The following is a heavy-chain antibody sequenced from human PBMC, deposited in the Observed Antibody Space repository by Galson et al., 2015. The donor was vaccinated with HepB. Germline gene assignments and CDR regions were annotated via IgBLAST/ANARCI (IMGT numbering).Heavy chain of an antibody. CDR3: ARKVVDENYYDSTDKTIAFDI. CDR2: IYPGDSDT. Sequence: QSGAEVKKPGESLKISCKGSGYSFTSYWIGWVRQMPGKGLEWMGIIYPGDSDTRYSPSFQGQVTISADKSISTAYLQWSSLKASDTAMYYCARKVVDENYYDSTDKTIAFDIWGQGTMVTVSS. V-gene: IGHV5-51*01. CDR1: GYSFTSYW. J-gene: IGHJ3*02. D-gene: IGHD3-22*01.